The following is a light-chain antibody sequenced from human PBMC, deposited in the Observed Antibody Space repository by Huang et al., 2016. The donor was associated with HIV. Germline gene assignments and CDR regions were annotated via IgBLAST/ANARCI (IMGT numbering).Light chain of an antibody. CDR3: QQYNNWPPLLT. CDR1: QSINNN. Sequence: IVLTQSPATLSLSPGERAALSCRATQSINNNLAWYQQKRGQSPRLLIYGASTRATGIPARFRGSGSVTEFTLTISSLQSEDFAVYYCQQYNNWPPLLTFGGGTKVEIK. J-gene: IGKJ4*01. CDR2: GAS. V-gene: IGKV3-15*01.